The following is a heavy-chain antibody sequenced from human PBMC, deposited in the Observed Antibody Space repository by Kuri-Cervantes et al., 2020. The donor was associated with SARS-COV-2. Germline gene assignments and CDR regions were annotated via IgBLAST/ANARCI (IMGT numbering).Heavy chain of an antibody. Sequence: ASVKVSCMASGYTFTGYYMHWVRQAPGQGLEWMGIINPSGGSTSYAQKFQGRVTMTRDTSTSTVYMELSSLRSEDTAVYYCARARGFGTETNWFDPWGQGTLVTVSS. CDR1: GYTFTGYY. V-gene: IGHV1-46*01. J-gene: IGHJ5*02. CDR2: INPSGGST. CDR3: ARARGFGTETNWFDP. D-gene: IGHD3-10*01.